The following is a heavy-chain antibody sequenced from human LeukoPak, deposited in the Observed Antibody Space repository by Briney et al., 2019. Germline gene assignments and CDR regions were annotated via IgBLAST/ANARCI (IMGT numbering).Heavy chain of an antibody. D-gene: IGHD2-21*02. CDR3: ARHYCGGDCSSFVDY. J-gene: IGHJ4*02. Sequence: SETLSLTCTVSGGSISSYYWSWIRQPPGKGLEWIGYIYYSGSTNYNPSLKSRVTISVDTSKNQFSLKLSSVTAADTAVYYCARHYCGGDCSSFVDYWGQGTLVTVSS. V-gene: IGHV4-59*08. CDR2: IYYSGST. CDR1: GGSISSYY.